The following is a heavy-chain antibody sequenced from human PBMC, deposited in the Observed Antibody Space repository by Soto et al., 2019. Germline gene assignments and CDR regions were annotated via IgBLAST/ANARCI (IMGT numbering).Heavy chain of an antibody. J-gene: IGHJ4*02. CDR1: GYTFTSYD. CDR2: MNPNSGNT. CDR3: AGGMDYDFWSGYWYYFDY. Sequence: ASVKVSCKASGYTFTSYDINWVRQATGQGLEWMGWMNPNSGNTGYAQKFQGRVTMTRNTSISTAYMELSSLRSEDTAVYYCAGGMDYDFWSGYWYYFDYWGQGTLVTVSS. D-gene: IGHD3-3*01. V-gene: IGHV1-8*01.